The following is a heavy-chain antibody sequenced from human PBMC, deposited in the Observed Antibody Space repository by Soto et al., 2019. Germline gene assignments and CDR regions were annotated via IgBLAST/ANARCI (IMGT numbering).Heavy chain of an antibody. D-gene: IGHD3-16*01. Sequence: EVQLVESGGGLVKPGGSLRLSYAVSGFAFTNGWMSWVRQAPGKGLECVGRIKSNADGGTVDYAAPVKGRFTISRDDSKSLLYLQMNSLKTEDTSVYYCPTDAWGTWGGDYWGQGTLVTVSS. CDR1: GFAFTNGW. CDR2: IKSNADGGTV. V-gene: IGHV3-15*01. J-gene: IGHJ4*02. CDR3: PTDAWGTWGGDY.